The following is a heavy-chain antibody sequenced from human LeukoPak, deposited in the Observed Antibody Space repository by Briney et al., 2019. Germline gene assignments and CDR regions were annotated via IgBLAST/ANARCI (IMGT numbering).Heavy chain of an antibody. V-gene: IGHV3-21*01. CDR2: ISSSSSYI. J-gene: IGHJ6*04. Sequence: GRSLRLSCAASGFTFSSYAMHWVRQAPGKGLEWVSSISSSSSYIYYADSVKGRFTISRDNAKNSLYLQMNSLRAEDTAVYYCARVAATTMSYYYYYGMDVWGKGTTVTVSS. CDR3: ARVAATTMSYYYYYGMDV. D-gene: IGHD5-12*01. CDR1: GFTFSSYA.